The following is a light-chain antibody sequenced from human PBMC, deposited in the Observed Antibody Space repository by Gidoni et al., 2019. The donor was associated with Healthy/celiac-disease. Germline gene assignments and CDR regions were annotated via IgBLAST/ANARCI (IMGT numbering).Light chain of an antibody. CDR2: AAS. CDR1: QGISRW. V-gene: IGKV1D-12*01. Sequence: DIQLSQSPSSVSASVGDRVTITCRASQGISRWLAWYQQKPGKAPKLLIYAASSLQSGVPARVSGSGSGTDFTLTISSLQPEDFATYYCQQANSFPLTFGGGTKVEIK. J-gene: IGKJ4*01. CDR3: QQANSFPLT.